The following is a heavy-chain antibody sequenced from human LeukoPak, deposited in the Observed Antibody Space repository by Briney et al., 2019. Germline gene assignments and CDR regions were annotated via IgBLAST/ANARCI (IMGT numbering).Heavy chain of an antibody. CDR1: GYSITSSSW. J-gene: IGHJ4*02. Sequence: SDTLSLPCAVSGYSITSSSWWGWIRQPPGKGLEWIGYIYHSGTTYYNPSLQSRVTMSVDTSKNQFSLKLSSVTAVDTAVYYCARKENVYYYFDYWGQGTLVTVSS. CDR3: ARKENVYYYFDY. CDR2: IYHSGTT. D-gene: IGHD3-10*01. V-gene: IGHV4-28*01.